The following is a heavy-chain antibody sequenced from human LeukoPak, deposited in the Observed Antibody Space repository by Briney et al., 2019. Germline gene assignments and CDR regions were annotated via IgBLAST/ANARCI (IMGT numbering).Heavy chain of an antibody. J-gene: IGHJ4*02. V-gene: IGHV3-23*01. CDR2: ISGSGGST. CDR1: GFTFSSYT. CDR3: SKAAARGTYYFDY. Sequence: GGSLRLSCAASGFTFSSYTMSWVRQAPGKGLEWVSAISGSGGSTYYADSVKGRFTISRDNSKNTLYLQMNSLRAEDTAVYYCSKAAARGTYYFDYWGQGTLVTVSS. D-gene: IGHD6-25*01.